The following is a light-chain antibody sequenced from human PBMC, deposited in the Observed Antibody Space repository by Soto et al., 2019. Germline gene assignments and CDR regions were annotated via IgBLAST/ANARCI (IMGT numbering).Light chain of an antibody. CDR2: EIS. CDR3: MQATHLPLT. CDR1: QSLLHSDEKTF. Sequence: DVVMTQTPLSLSVTPGQPASISCKSSQSLLHSDEKTFLYWYLQKPGQPPQLLIYEISKRFSGVPDRFSGSVSGTDFTLKISRVEAEDAGVYYCMQATHLPLTFGGGTQVEIK. J-gene: IGKJ4*01. V-gene: IGKV2D-29*01.